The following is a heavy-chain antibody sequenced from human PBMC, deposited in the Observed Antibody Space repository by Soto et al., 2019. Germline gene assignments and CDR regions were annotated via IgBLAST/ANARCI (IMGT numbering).Heavy chain of an antibody. Sequence: SETLSLTCTVSGCSISSYYWSWIRQPPGKGLEWIGYIYYSGSTNYNPSLKSRVTISVDTSRNQFSLKLSSVTAADTAVYYCARLTTSLRGVNANNWLDPWGQGTLVTVSS. CDR3: ARLTTSLRGVNANNWLDP. J-gene: IGHJ5*02. V-gene: IGHV4-59*12. CDR1: GCSISSYY. CDR2: IYYSGST. D-gene: IGHD3-10*01.